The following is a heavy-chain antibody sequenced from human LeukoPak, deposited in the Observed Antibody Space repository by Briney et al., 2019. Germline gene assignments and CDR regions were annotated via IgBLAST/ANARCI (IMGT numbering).Heavy chain of an antibody. Sequence: GGSLRLSCAASGFALSSFAMGWVRQSPGKGLEWLSTINGGGNTTFYADSVKGRFTISRDNSKNTLYLHMDSLRPDDTAIYYCTKELHVAVAVADYYYFYMDVWGRGTAVTVSS. CDR1: GFALSSFA. V-gene: IGHV3-23*01. CDR2: INGGGNTT. J-gene: IGHJ6*03. D-gene: IGHD6-19*01. CDR3: TKELHVAVAVADYYYFYMDV.